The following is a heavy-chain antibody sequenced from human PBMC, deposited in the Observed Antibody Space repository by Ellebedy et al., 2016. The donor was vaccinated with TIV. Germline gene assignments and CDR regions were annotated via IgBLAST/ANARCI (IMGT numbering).Heavy chain of an antibody. D-gene: IGHD4-17*01. CDR2: MNQDGSEK. J-gene: IGHJ3*02. Sequence: GGSLRLSCAASGFSFRSYWMSWVRQAPGKGLEWVANMNQDGSEKYYVDSVRGRLTISRDNSKNSLYLQMNSLRAEDTAVYYCATDGSYGDYRSPTHAFEIWGQGTMVTVSS. V-gene: IGHV3-7*01. CDR1: GFSFRSYW. CDR3: ATDGSYGDYRSPTHAFEI.